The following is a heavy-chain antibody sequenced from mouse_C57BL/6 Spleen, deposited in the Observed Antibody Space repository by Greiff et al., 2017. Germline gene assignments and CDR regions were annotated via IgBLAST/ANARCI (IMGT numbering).Heavy chain of an antibody. CDR1: GYTFTDYY. J-gene: IGHJ1*03. V-gene: IGHV1-26*01. D-gene: IGHD1-1*01. CDR3: ARALLYYGSSSWYFDV. CDR2: INPNNGGT. Sequence: VQLQQSGPELVKPGASVKISCKASGYTFTDYYMNWVKQSHGKSLEWIGDINPNNGGTSYNQKFKGKATLTVDKSSSTAYMELRSLTSEDSAVYYCARALLYYGSSSWYFDVWGTGTTVTVSS.